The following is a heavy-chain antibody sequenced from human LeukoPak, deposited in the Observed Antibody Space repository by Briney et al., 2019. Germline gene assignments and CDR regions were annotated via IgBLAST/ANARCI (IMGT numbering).Heavy chain of an antibody. CDR1: GSTFSTYG. CDR3: ARDRRYDYYMDV. Sequence: GGSLRLSCAASGSTFSTYGMHWVRQAPGKGLEWVAVIWYDGSNKYYADSVKGRFTLSRDNSNNTVYLQMNSLTAEDTAVYYCARDRRYDYYMDVWGKGTTVTVSS. D-gene: IGHD2-15*01. J-gene: IGHJ6*03. V-gene: IGHV3-33*01. CDR2: IWYDGSNK.